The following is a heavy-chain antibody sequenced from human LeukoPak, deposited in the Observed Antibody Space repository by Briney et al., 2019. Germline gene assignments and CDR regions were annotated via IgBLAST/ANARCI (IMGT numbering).Heavy chain of an antibody. D-gene: IGHD6-13*01. J-gene: IGHJ2*01. Sequence: SETLSLTCTVYGGSFSGYYWSWIRQPPGKGLEWIGDINHSGSTNYNPSLKSRVTISVDKSKNQFSLKLTSVTAADTAVYYCARIYYSSSYDYWYFDLWGRGTLVTVSS. V-gene: IGHV4-34*01. CDR2: INHSGST. CDR1: GGSFSGYY. CDR3: ARIYYSSSYDYWYFDL.